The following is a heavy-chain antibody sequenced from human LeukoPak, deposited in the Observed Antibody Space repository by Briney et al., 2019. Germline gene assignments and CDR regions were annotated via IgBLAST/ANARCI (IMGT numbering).Heavy chain of an antibody. V-gene: IGHV4-34*01. Sequence: GSLRLSCAASGFTFSSYSMNWIRQPPGKGLEWIGEINHSGSTNYNPSLKSRVTISVDTSKNQFSLKLSSVTAADTAVYYCARRLQWLAPFDYWGQGTLVTVSS. J-gene: IGHJ4*02. D-gene: IGHD6-19*01. CDR1: GFTFSSYS. CDR2: INHSGST. CDR3: ARRLQWLAPFDY.